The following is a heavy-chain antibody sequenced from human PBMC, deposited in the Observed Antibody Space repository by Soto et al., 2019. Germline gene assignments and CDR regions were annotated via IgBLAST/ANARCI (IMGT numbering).Heavy chain of an antibody. V-gene: IGHV3-23*01. CDR2: ISGSGGST. D-gene: IGHD3-9*01. CDR3: AKGDPGTGYYNYFDY. CDR1: GFTFSSYA. J-gene: IGHJ4*02. Sequence: GGSLRLSCAASGFTFSSYAMSWVRQAPGKGLEWVSAISGSGGSTYYADSVKGRFTISRDNSKNTLYLQMNSLRAEDTSGYYCAKGDPGTGYYNYFDYWGQGTLVTVSS.